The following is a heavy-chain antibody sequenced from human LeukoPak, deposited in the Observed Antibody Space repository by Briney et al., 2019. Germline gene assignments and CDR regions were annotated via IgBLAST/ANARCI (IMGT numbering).Heavy chain of an antibody. CDR3: ARDCQWSITGTTFDY. CDR1: GFTFDDYG. Sequence: PGGSLRLSCAASGFTFDDYGMSWVRQAPGKGLEWVSGINWNGGSTGYADSVKGRFIISRDNAKNSLYLQMNSLRAEDTAVYYCARDCQWSITGTTFDYWGQGTLVTVSS. D-gene: IGHD1/OR15-1a*01. CDR2: INWNGGST. J-gene: IGHJ4*02. V-gene: IGHV3-20*04.